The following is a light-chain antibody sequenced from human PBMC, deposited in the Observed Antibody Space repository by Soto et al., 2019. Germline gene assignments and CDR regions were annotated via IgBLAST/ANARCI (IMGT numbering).Light chain of an antibody. J-gene: IGKJ1*01. Sequence: ERVMTQSPATLSVSPGERATLSCRASQSVSSNLAWYQQKPGQAPRLLIYDTSTRATGISARFSGSGSGTDFTLTISGLHSEDFAVYYCQQYNNWPPSWTFGQGTKVDIK. V-gene: IGKV3-15*01. CDR1: QSVSSN. CDR3: QQYNNWPPSWT. CDR2: DTS.